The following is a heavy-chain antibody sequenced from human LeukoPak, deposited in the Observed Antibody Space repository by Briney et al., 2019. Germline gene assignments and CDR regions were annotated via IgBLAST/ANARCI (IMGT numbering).Heavy chain of an antibody. V-gene: IGHV4-38-2*01. CDR2: IYHSGSP. D-gene: IGHD3-3*01. CDR3: ARPISSQGYFGVVID. J-gene: IGHJ4*02. Sequence: SETLSLTCAVSGYSISSASYWGWIRQPPGKGLEWIGNIYHSGSPYYNPSLKSRVTISVDTSKNQLSLKLSSVTAADTAVYYCARPISSQGYFGVVIDWGQGALVTVSS. CDR1: GYSISSASY.